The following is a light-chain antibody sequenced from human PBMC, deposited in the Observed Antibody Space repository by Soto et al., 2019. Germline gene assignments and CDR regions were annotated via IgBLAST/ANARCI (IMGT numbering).Light chain of an antibody. V-gene: IGLV2-14*01. J-gene: IGLJ2*01. Sequence: QSALTQPASVSGSPGLSITISCTGTSNDVGGYDYVSWYRQYPDRAPRLLIYEVTNQPSGISDRFSGSRSGNTASLTISGLQADDEADYYCATYTVTGTLIFGGGTQLTVL. CDR1: SNDVGGYDY. CDR2: EVT. CDR3: ATYTVTGTLI.